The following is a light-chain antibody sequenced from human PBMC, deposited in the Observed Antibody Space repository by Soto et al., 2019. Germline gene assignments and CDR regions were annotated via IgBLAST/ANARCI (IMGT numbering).Light chain of an antibody. V-gene: IGKV3-20*01. Sequence: EIVMTQSPATLSVSPGERATLSCWASQSVSSSYLAWYQQKPGQAPRLLIYGASSRATGIPDRFSGSGSGTDFTLTISRLEPEDFAVYYCQQYGSSPYTLGQGTKVDIK. CDR2: GAS. CDR3: QQYGSSPYT. CDR1: QSVSSSY. J-gene: IGKJ2*01.